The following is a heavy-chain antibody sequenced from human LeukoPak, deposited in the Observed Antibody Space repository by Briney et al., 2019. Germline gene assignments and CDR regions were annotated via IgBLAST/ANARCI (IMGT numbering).Heavy chain of an antibody. CDR3: ARDTAIGEGEFFFDY. V-gene: IGHV4-59*11. CDR1: GGSISSHY. J-gene: IGHJ4*02. CDR2: IYYSGST. Sequence: SETLSLTCNVSGGSISSHYWSWIRQPPGKGLEWIGYIYYSGSTNYDPSLKGRVTISVDTSKNQFSLKLTSVTAADTAVYFCARDTAIGEGEFFFDYWGQGTLVTVSS. D-gene: IGHD5-18*01.